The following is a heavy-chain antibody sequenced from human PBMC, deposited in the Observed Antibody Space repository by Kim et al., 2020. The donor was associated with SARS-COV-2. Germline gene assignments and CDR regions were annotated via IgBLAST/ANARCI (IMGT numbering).Heavy chain of an antibody. CDR3: ATWQLVDGGWFDP. CDR1: GFTFSNYA. CDR2: ISGSGGRT. V-gene: IGHV3-23*01. D-gene: IGHD3-3*01. Sequence: GGSLRLSCSASGFTFSNYAMSWVRQAPGKGLEWVSAISGSGGRTYYADSVKGRFTISRDNSKNTLYLQMNSLGAGDTALYYCATWQLVDGGWFDPWGQGTLVTVSS. J-gene: IGHJ5*02.